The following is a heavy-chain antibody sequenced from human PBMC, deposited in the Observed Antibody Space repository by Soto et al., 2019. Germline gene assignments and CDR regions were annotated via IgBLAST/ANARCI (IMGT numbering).Heavy chain of an antibody. V-gene: IGHV1-18*01. CDR1: GYIFTNYG. CDR3: ARCRGSSGYFWFDP. CDR2: ISGHNDNT. J-gene: IGHJ5*02. Sequence: ASVKVSCKTSGYIFTNYGITWVRQAPGQGLEWVGWISGHNDNTKYAQKVQGRVTLTTDTSTSTAYMELRNLISDDTAVYHRARCRGSSGYFWFDPWGQGTLVTVSS. D-gene: IGHD5-12*01.